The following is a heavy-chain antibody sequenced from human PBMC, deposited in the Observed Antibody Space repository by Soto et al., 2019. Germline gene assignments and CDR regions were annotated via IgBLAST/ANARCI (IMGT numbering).Heavy chain of an antibody. D-gene: IGHD2-15*01. V-gene: IGHV3-23*01. CDR2: ISGSGGST. CDR1: GFTFSSYA. J-gene: IGHJ4*02. CDR3: SQRGHTFIAVFDY. Sequence: GGSLRLSCAASGFTFSSYAMSWIGQAPGKGLEWVSAISGSGGSTYYADSVKGRFTISRDNSKNTLYLQMNSLRAEDTAVYYCSQRGHTFIAVFDYWDLGTLFTVSS.